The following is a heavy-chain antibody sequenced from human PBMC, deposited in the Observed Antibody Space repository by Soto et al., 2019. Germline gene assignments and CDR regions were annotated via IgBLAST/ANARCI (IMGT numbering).Heavy chain of an antibody. CDR2: INHSGST. CDR3: ARADYWSFEY. D-gene: IGHD2-8*02. V-gene: IGHV4-34*01. Sequence: XGTLSLTCAVYGGSFSGYYWSWIRQPPGKGLEWIGEINHSGSTNYNPSLKSRVTISVDTSKNQFSLKLSSVTAADTAVYYCARADYWSFEYWGQGTLVTVSS. J-gene: IGHJ4*02. CDR1: GGSFSGYY.